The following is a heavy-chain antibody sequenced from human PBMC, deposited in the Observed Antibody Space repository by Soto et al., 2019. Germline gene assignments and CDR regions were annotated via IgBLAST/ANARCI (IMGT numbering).Heavy chain of an antibody. V-gene: IGHV4-59*01. Sequence: QVQLQEPGPGLVKPSETLSLTCTVSGGSISSYYWSWIRQPPGKGLEWIGYIYYSGSTDYDPSLKSRVTISVDTSKNQFSLKLSSVTAADTAVYYFARRWGTYFDFWGQGTLVTVSS. CDR1: GGSISSYY. J-gene: IGHJ4*02. CDR3: ARRWGTYFDF. CDR2: IYYSGST. D-gene: IGHD7-27*01.